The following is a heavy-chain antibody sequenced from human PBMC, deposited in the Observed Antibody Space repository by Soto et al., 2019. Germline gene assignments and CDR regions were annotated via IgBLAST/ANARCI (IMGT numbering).Heavy chain of an antibody. Sequence: LSLTCTVSGGSISSYYWSWIRQPAGKGLEWIGRIYTSGSTNYNPSLKSRVTMSVDTSKNQFSLKLSSVTAADTAVYYCARVRLQHYYGSGSYSLYDWIDPWGQGTLVTVSS. CDR1: GGSISSYY. V-gene: IGHV4-4*07. CDR3: ARVRLQHYYGSGSYSLYDWIDP. D-gene: IGHD3-10*01. J-gene: IGHJ5*02. CDR2: IYTSGST.